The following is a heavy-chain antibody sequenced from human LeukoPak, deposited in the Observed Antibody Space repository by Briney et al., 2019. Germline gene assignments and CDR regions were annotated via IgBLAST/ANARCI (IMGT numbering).Heavy chain of an antibody. CDR1: GFNFIDNS. CDR3: ARGYCSGTSCYMFDS. CDR2: ISSSKTHI. D-gene: IGHD2-2*01. J-gene: IGHJ4*02. V-gene: IGHV3-21*01. Sequence: GGSLRLSCAGSGFNFIDNSMHWVRQAPGRGLEWVSSISSSKTHIYYRDSVKGRFTISRDNAKNSLFLQMNSLRVEDTAVYFCARGYCSGTSCYMFDSWGQGTRVIVSS.